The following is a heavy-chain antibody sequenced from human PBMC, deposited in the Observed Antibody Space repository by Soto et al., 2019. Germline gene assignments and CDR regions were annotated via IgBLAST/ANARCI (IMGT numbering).Heavy chain of an antibody. CDR1: GFTFSNAW. CDR2: IKSKTDGGTT. J-gene: IGHJ3*02. Sequence: GGSLRLSCAASGFTFSNAWMNWVRQAPGKGLEWVGRIKSKTDGGTTDYAAPVKGRFTISRDDSKNTLYLQMNSLKTEDTAVYYCTTDILLVITRVLSDDIWGQGTMVTVSS. CDR3: TTDILLVITRVLSDDI. V-gene: IGHV3-15*07. D-gene: IGHD3-22*01.